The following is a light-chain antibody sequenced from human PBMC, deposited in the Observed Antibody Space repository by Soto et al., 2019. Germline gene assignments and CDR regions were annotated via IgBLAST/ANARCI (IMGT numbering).Light chain of an antibody. Sequence: EIVLTQSPGTLSLSPGERATLSCRASQSVSSSYLAWYQQKPGQPPRLLIYGASSRATGIPDRFSGSGSGTDVTLTISRLEPEDFAVYYCQQYGGSPPYTFGQGTKLEIK. V-gene: IGKV3-20*01. CDR1: QSVSSSY. CDR3: QQYGGSPPYT. CDR2: GAS. J-gene: IGKJ2*01.